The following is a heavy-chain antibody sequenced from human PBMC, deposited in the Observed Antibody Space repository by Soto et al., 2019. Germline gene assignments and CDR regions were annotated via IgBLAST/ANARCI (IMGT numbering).Heavy chain of an antibody. Sequence: QVQLVQSGAEVKKPGASVKVSCKASGYTFTSYDINWVRQATGQGLEWMGWMNPNSGNTGYAQKFQGRVTLSMTTCLATPYPWLCRVCCESTGVYYCATQISSGVDLWGRGTLVTVPS. CDR2: MNPNSGNT. CDR1: GYTFTSYD. CDR3: ATQISSGVDL. V-gene: IGHV1-8*01. D-gene: IGHD2-8*01. J-gene: IGHJ2*01.